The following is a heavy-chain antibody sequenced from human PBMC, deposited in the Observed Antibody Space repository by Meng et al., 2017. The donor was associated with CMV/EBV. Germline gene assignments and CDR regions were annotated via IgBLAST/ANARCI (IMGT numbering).Heavy chain of an antibody. CDR3: ARFSTPWYSSGSVFDY. CDR1: GYTFTGYY. CDR2: INPTSGGT. V-gene: IGHV1-2*02. D-gene: IGHD6-19*01. J-gene: IGHJ4*02. Sequence: SGYTFTGYYMLWVRQAPGQGLEWMGWINPTSGGTNYAQKFQGRVTMTRDKSISTAYMELSRLGSDDTAVYYCARFSTPWYSSGSVFDYWGQGTLVTVSS.